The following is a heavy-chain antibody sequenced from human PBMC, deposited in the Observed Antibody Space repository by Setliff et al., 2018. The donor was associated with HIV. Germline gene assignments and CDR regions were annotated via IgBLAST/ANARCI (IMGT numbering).Heavy chain of an antibody. Sequence: GESLKISCAASGFTFNTYAMSWVRQAPGKGLEWAAVISYDGRNKFYIDSVKGRFTLSRDNSKNTVYLQMNSLRPEDTGVYYCVRDGKIGARLDYWGPGTQVTVSS. CDR2: ISYDGRNK. J-gene: IGHJ4*02. V-gene: IGHV3-30*03. D-gene: IGHD6-6*01. CDR3: VRDGKIGARLDY. CDR1: GFTFNTYA.